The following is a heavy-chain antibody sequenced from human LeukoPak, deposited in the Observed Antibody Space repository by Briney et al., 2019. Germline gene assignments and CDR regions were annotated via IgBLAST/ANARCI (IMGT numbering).Heavy chain of an antibody. Sequence: GGSLRLSCAASGFTFSSYGMHWVRQAPGKGLEWVAFIRYDGSNKYYADSVKGRFTISRDNSKNTLYLQMISLRAEDTAVYYCARAVAGTVDYWGQGTLVTVSS. J-gene: IGHJ4*02. CDR3: ARAVAGTVDY. V-gene: IGHV3-30*02. CDR1: GFTFSSYG. D-gene: IGHD6-19*01. CDR2: IRYDGSNK.